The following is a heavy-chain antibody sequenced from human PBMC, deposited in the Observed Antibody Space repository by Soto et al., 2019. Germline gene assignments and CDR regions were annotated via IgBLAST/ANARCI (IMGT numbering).Heavy chain of an antibody. CDR1: GFTFSRFW. CDR3: VRDRSGSYLEGFDY. CDR2: IKHDGSEK. V-gene: IGHV3-7*01. D-gene: IGHD1-26*01. Sequence: GGSLRLSCAASGFTFSRFWMTWVRQAPGKGLEWVANIKHDGSEKYYVESVKGRFTISRDNARNSLFLEMKSLRSEDTAVYSCVRDRSGSYLEGFDYWGQGTLVTVSS. J-gene: IGHJ4*02.